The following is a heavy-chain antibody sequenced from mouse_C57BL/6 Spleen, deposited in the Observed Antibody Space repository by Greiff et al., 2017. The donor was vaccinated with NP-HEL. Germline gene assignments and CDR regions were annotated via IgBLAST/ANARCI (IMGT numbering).Heavy chain of an antibody. V-gene: IGHV14-4*01. CDR3: TTGTGIYFDY. D-gene: IGHD4-1*01. CDR2: IDPENGDT. CDR1: GFNIKDDY. J-gene: IGHJ2*01. Sequence: EVKLQESGAELVRPGASVKLSCTASGFNIKDDYMHWVKQRPEQGLEWIGWIDPENGDTEYASKFQGKATITADTSSNTAYLQLSSLTSEDTAVYYCTTGTGIYFDYWGQGTTLTVSS.